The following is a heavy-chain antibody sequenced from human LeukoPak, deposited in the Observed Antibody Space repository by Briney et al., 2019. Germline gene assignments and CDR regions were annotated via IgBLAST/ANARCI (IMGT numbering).Heavy chain of an antibody. Sequence: SETLSLTCTVSGASISSYYWSWIRQPPGKGLEWIGYISYSGSTNYNSSLKSRVTISVDTSKKQFSLKLSSVTAADTAVYYCARSIGEYSSSWYQGFDYWGQGTLVTVSS. V-gene: IGHV4-59*01. CDR3: ARSIGEYSSSWYQGFDY. CDR2: ISYSGST. D-gene: IGHD6-13*01. J-gene: IGHJ4*02. CDR1: GASISSYY.